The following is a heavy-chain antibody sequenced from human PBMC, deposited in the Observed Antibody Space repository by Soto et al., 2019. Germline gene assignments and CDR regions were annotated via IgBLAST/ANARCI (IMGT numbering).Heavy chain of an antibody. CDR3: ARSSHDYGDYVSLNY. J-gene: IGHJ4*02. CDR1: GYSFTSYW. V-gene: IGHV5-10-1*01. D-gene: IGHD4-17*01. CDR2: IDPSDSYT. Sequence: PGESLKISCKGSGYSFTSYWISWVRQMPGKGLEWMGRIDPSDSYTNYSPSFQGHVTISADKSISTAYLQWSSLKASDTAMYYCARSSHDYGDYVSLNYWGQGTLVTVSS.